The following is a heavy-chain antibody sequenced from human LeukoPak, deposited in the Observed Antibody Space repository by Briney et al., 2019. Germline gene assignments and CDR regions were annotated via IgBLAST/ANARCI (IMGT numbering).Heavy chain of an antibody. CDR1: LFTLSRYS. CDR3: ARVPSFFDSSGTGP. D-gene: IGHD3-22*01. V-gene: IGHV3-66*01. J-gene: IGHJ5*02. Sequence: PGGSLRLSCAASLFTLSRYSMNWVRQAPGKGLEWVSVIYSGGSTFYAHPMQSRVTIPRHKSKHKTLLQLNSLRADDAAVYYCARVPSFFDSSGTGPWGQGTLVTVSS. CDR2: IYSGGST.